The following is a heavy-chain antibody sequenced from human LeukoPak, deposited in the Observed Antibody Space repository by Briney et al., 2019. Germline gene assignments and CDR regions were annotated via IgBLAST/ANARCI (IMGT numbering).Heavy chain of an antibody. CDR1: GSTFDDYA. V-gene: IGHV3-9*01. Sequence: PGGSLRLSCAASGSTFDDYAMHWVRQAPGKGLEWVSGISWNSGSIGYADSVKGRFTISRDNAKNSLYLQLNSLRAEDTALYYCAKGGGITIFGVVPPQDWGQGTLVTVSS. J-gene: IGHJ4*02. D-gene: IGHD3-3*01. CDR3: AKGGGITIFGVVPPQD. CDR2: ISWNSGSI.